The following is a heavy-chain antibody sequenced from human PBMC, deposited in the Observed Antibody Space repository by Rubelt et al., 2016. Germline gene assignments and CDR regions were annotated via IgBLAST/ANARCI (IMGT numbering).Heavy chain of an antibody. D-gene: IGHD3-22*01. Sequence: QVQLQESGPGLVKPSQTLSLTCTVSGGSISSGGYYWSWIRQHPGKGLEWIGYIYYSGSTYYNPSLKSRVTISVDTSKNQFSLKLSSVTAADTAVYYCARDQVLFAAPRYDSSGADAFDIWGQGTMVTVSS. CDR2: IYYSGST. J-gene: IGHJ3*02. CDR3: ARDQVLFAAPRYDSSGADAFDI. V-gene: IGHV4-31*03. CDR1: GGSISSGGYY.